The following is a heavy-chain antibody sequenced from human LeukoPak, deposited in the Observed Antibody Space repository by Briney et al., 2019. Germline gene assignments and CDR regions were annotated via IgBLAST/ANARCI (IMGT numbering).Heavy chain of an antibody. Sequence: PSETLSLTCAVYGGSFSGYYWTWIRQPPGKGLEWIGEINHGGNTNYNPSLKSRVIISVDTSKNQFSLKLSSVTAADTAVYYCAREQPITISTRGWFDPWGQGTLVTVSS. D-gene: IGHD3-9*01. CDR2: INHGGNT. CDR1: GGSFSGYY. J-gene: IGHJ5*02. V-gene: IGHV4-34*01. CDR3: AREQPITISTRGWFDP.